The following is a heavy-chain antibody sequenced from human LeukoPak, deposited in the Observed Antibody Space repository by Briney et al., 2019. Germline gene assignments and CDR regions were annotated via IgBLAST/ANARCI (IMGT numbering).Heavy chain of an antibody. J-gene: IGHJ5*02. CDR2: IKQDGSEK. V-gene: IGHV3-7*01. Sequence: GGSLRLSCAASGFTFSNYWMTWVRQAPGKGLEWVANIKQDGSEKYYVDSVKGRFTISRDNAENSLYLQLKSLRVEDTAVYHCARAGWESWGQGTLVTVSS. CDR3: ARAGWES. CDR1: GFTFSNYW. D-gene: IGHD1-26*01.